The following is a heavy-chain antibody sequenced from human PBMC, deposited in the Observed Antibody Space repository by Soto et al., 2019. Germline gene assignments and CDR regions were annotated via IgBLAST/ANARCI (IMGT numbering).Heavy chain of an antibody. CDR1: GDSVSSNSAA. CDR2: TYYRSKWYH. Sequence: SQTLSLTCAVSGDSVSSNSAAWNWIRQSPSRGLEWLGRTYYRSKWYHDYAVSVKSRITINEDTSKNQLPLQLNSVTPEDTAVYYCARDPNNWFDPWGQGTMVTLSS. J-gene: IGHJ5*02. CDR3: ARDPNNWFDP. V-gene: IGHV6-1*01.